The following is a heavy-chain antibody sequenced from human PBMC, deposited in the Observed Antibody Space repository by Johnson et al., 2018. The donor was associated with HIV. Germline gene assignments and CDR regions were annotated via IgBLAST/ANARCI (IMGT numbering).Heavy chain of an antibody. CDR2: ISWNGGSI. V-gene: IGHV3-9*01. CDR3: AKDKWGGHNLHAIDI. CDR1: GFTFGNYA. J-gene: IGHJ3*02. D-gene: IGHD5-24*01. Sequence: VQLVESGGGLVQPGRSLRLSCKTSGFTFGNYAINWVRQAPGKGLEWVSRISWNGGSIDYADSVKGRFTISRDNAKNSLYLQMNSLRPEDTALYYCAKDKWGGHNLHAIDIWGQGTMVTVSS.